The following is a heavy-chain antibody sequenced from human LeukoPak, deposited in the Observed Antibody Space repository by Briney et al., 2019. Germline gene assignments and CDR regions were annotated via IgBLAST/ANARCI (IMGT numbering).Heavy chain of an antibody. CDR3: AREVRANDFWTADSRGSIFDF. CDR1: GGSFSNYY. Sequence: KPSETLSLTCAVYGGSFSNYYWSWSRQSPGRGLEWIGSINHSGTTNDNPSLKSRVTISRDTSKNQFSLKLTSVTAADTAVYYCAREVRANDFWTADSRGSIFDFWGQGTLVAVSS. CDR2: INHSGTT. D-gene: IGHD3/OR15-3a*01. J-gene: IGHJ4*02. V-gene: IGHV4-34*01.